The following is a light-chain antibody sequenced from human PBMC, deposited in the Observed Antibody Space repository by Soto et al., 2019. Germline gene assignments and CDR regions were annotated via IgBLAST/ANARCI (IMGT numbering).Light chain of an antibody. CDR2: AAS. V-gene: IGKV1-9*01. J-gene: IGKJ5*01. CDR1: QAISTS. Sequence: DIPLTQSPSFVSASIGDRVTIICRASQAISTSLAWYQQSPGKAPKLLIYAASTLHTGVPSRFSGSGSGTEFTLTISGLQPEDFATYYCQQRNSYPITFGQGTRLDIK. CDR3: QQRNSYPIT.